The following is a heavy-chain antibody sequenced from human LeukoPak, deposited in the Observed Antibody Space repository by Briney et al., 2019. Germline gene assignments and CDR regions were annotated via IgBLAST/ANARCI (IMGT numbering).Heavy chain of an antibody. CDR3: ATSLGSWYPNPFFDY. Sequence: GSSVKVSCKASGGTFSSYAISWVRQAPGQGLEWMGGIIPIFGTANYAQKFQGRVTITTDESTSTAYMELSSLRSEDTAVYYCATSLGSWYPNPFFDYWGQGTMVTVSS. D-gene: IGHD6-13*01. J-gene: IGHJ4*02. CDR2: IIPIFGTA. CDR1: GGTFSSYA. V-gene: IGHV1-69*05.